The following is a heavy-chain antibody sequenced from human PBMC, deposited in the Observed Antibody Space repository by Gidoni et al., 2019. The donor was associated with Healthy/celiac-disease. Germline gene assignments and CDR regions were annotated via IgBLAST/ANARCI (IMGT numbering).Heavy chain of an antibody. J-gene: IGHJ4*02. D-gene: IGHD2-21*02. CDR2: MSRGGGST. Sequence: VQLGEAGGVVVQPGGPLRLPCAAPGFTFDDCAMHLVRQAPGKGLEWVSLMSRGGGSTYYADSVKGRFTISRDNNKNSLYQQMNSLRAEDTALYYYAKGNHATCGGDCWADYWGQGTLVTVSS. CDR3: AKGNHATCGGDCWADY. V-gene: IGHV3-43D*04. CDR1: GFTFDDCA.